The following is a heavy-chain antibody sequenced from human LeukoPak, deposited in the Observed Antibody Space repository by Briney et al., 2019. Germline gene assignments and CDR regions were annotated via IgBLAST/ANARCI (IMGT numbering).Heavy chain of an antibody. CDR3: AGEAYYDFWSGYPKRAFDI. V-gene: IGHV3-7*01. J-gene: IGHJ3*02. D-gene: IGHD3-3*01. Sequence: PGGXLRLSCAASGFTFSSYWMSWVRQAPGKGLEWVANIKQDGSEKYYVDSVKGRFTISRDKAKNSLYLQMNSLRAEDTAVYYCAGEAYYDFWSGYPKRAFDIWGQGTMVTVSS. CDR1: GFTFSSYW. CDR2: IKQDGSEK.